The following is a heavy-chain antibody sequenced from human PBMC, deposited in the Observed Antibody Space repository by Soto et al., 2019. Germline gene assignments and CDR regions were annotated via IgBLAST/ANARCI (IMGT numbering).Heavy chain of an antibody. CDR1: GGSISSYY. Sequence: SETLSLTCTVSGGSISSYYWSWIRQPPGKGLEWIGYIYYSGSTNYNPSLKSRVTISVDTSKNQFSLKLSSVTAADTAVYYCARGRVGYDILTGYSTNWFDPWGQGTLVTVSS. CDR3: ARGRVGYDILTGYSTNWFDP. V-gene: IGHV4-59*01. D-gene: IGHD3-9*01. CDR2: IYYSGST. J-gene: IGHJ5*02.